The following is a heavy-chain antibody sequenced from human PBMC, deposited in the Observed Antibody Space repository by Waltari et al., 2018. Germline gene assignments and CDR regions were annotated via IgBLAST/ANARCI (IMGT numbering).Heavy chain of an antibody. D-gene: IGHD2-21*02. J-gene: IGHJ4*02. V-gene: IGHV4-59*01. CDR1: GGSISSYY. Sequence: QVQLQESGPGLVKPSETLSLTCTVSGGSISSYYWSWIRQPPGKGLEWIGDIYYSGSTNYNPSLKSGVTISVDTSKNQFSLKLSSVTAADTAVYYCARVNGGNSGVSSPDDGGDYWGQGTLVTVSS. CDR2: IYYSGST. CDR3: ARVNGGNSGVSSPDDGGDY.